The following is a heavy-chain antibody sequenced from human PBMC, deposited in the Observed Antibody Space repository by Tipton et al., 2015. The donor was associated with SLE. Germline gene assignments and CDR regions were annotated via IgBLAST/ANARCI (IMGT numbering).Heavy chain of an antibody. D-gene: IGHD3-3*01. CDR3: AREWVGKLEWSIRGYYYYMDV. CDR1: GGSFSGYY. J-gene: IGHJ6*03. CDR2: INHSGST. V-gene: IGHV4-34*01. Sequence: TLSLTCAVYGGSFSGYYWSWIRQPPGKGLEWIGEINHSGSTNYNPSLMSRVTISVDTSKNQFSLKLSSVTAADTAVYYCAREWVGKLEWSIRGYYYYMDVWGKGTTVTVSS.